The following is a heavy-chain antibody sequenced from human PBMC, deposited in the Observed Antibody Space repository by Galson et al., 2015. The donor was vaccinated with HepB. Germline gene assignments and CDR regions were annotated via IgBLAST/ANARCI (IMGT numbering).Heavy chain of an antibody. V-gene: IGHV3-23*01. CDR1: GFTFSSYA. CDR2: ISGSGGST. CDR3: AKTVEMATIRWGYFDY. D-gene: IGHD5-24*01. Sequence: SLRLSCAASGFTFSSYAMSWVRQAPGKGLEWVSAISGSGGSTYYADSVKGRFTISRDNSKNTLYLQMNSLRAEDTAVYYCAKTVEMATIRWGYFDYWGQGILVTVSS. J-gene: IGHJ4*02.